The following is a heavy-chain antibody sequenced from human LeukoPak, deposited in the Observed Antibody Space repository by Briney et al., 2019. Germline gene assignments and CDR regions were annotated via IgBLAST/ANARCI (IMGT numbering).Heavy chain of an antibody. CDR3: ARGIQYYDILTGYYRSGWFDP. V-gene: IGHV4-34*01. J-gene: IGHJ5*02. D-gene: IGHD3-9*01. CDR1: GGSFSGYY. Sequence: PSETLSLTCTVYGGSFSGYYWSWIRQPPGKGLEWIGEINHSGSTNYNPSLKRRVTISVDTPKNQFSLKLSSVTAADTAVYYCARGIQYYDILTGYYRSGWFDPWGQGTLVTVSS. CDR2: INHSGST.